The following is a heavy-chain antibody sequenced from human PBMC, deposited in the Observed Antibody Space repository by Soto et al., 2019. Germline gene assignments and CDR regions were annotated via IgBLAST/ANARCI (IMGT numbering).Heavy chain of an antibody. CDR3: ARDSTHYCSSTSCYDYYYYGMDV. V-gene: IGHV1-18*04. CDR2: ISAYNGNT. J-gene: IGHJ6*02. Sequence: ASVKVSCKASGYTFTSYGISWVRQAPGQGLEWMGWISAYNGNTNYAQKLQGRVTMTTDTSTSTAYMELRSLRSDDTAVYYCARDSTHYCSSTSCYDYYYYGMDVWGQGTTVTVSS. D-gene: IGHD2-2*01. CDR1: GYTFTSYG.